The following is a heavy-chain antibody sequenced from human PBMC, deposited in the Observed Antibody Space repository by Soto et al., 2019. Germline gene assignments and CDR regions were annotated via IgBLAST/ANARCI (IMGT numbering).Heavy chain of an antibody. J-gene: IGHJ3*02. CDR3: AKDPNGNYVGAFDM. CDR2: ISTSGGST. D-gene: IGHD4-17*01. V-gene: IGHV3-23*01. Sequence: EVQLLESGGGLVQPGGSLRLSCIASGFTFTSYAMNWVRQAPGKGPEWVSGISTSGGSTYYAASVKGRFTLSRDNSKNTLYLQMSCLRADDTALYYCAKDPNGNYVGAFDMRGQGTMVTVSS. CDR1: GFTFTSYA.